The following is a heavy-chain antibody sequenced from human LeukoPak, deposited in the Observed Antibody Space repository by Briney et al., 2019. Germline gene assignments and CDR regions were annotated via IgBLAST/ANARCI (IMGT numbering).Heavy chain of an antibody. J-gene: IGHJ4*02. Sequence: LRLSCAASGFTFSSYWMHWVRQAPGKGLEWVSGISWNSGSIGYADSVKGRFTISRDNAKNSLYLQMNSLRAEDTALYYCAKGSTTVTSYYFDYWGQGTLVTVSS. CDR3: AKGSTTVTSYYFDY. D-gene: IGHD4-17*01. CDR2: ISWNSGSI. CDR1: GFTFSSYW. V-gene: IGHV3-9*01.